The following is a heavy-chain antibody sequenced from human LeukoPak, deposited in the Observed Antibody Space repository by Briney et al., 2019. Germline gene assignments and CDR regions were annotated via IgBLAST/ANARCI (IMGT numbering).Heavy chain of an antibody. CDR1: GFTFSSYA. D-gene: IGHD3-9*01. CDR3: AIKDDILTGFDY. Sequence: GGSLRLSCAASGFTFSSYAMSWVRQAPGKGLEWVSAISGSGGSTYYADSVKGRFTISGDNSKNTLYLQMNSLRAEDTAVYYCAIKDDILTGFDYWGQGTLVTVSS. V-gene: IGHV3-23*01. J-gene: IGHJ4*02. CDR2: ISGSGGST.